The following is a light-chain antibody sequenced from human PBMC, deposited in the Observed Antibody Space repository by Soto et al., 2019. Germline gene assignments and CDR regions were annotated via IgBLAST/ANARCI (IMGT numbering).Light chain of an antibody. CDR1: QSIHSW. CDR2: KAT. Sequence: DIQMTQSPSTLPASVGDRVIITCRASQSIHSWLAWYQQKAGEAPKLLIYKATTLQSGVPSRFSGSGSGTEFSLTISRLQSEDFATYFCQQYDRSSSFGQGTRLEI. J-gene: IGKJ2*01. V-gene: IGKV1-5*03. CDR3: QQYDRSSS.